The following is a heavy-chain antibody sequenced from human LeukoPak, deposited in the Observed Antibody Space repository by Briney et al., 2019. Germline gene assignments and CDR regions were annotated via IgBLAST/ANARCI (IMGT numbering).Heavy chain of an antibody. Sequence: SETLSLTCAVYGGSFSGYYWNWIRQPPGKGLEWIGEINHSGSTNYNPSLKSRVTISVDTSKNQFSLKLSSVTAADTAVYYCARFAWAWRYWGQGTLVTVSS. CDR1: GGSFSGYY. CDR3: ARFAWAWRY. J-gene: IGHJ4*02. V-gene: IGHV4-34*01. CDR2: INHSGST.